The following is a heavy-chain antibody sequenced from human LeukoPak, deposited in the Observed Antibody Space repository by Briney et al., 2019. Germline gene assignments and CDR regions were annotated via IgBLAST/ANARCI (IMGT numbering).Heavy chain of an antibody. CDR2: IWHDGSHR. CDR3: ARDDILTGYTIDY. CDR1: GCTFRDYG. Sequence: PGGSLRLSCAASGCTFRDYGMHWVRQAPGKGLEWVALIWHDGSHRYYADSVKGRITISRDDSKNTLYLQMNSLRAEDTAMYYCARDDILTGYTIDYWGQGTLVTVSS. V-gene: IGHV3-33*01. J-gene: IGHJ4*02. D-gene: IGHD3-9*01.